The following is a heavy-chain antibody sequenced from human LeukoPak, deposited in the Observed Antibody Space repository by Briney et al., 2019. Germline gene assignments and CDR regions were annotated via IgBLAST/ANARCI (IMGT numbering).Heavy chain of an antibody. Sequence: RRSLRLSCAASGFTFSSYAMHWVRQAPGKGLEWVAVISYDGSNKYYADSVKGRFTISRDNSKNTLYLQMNSLRAEDTAVYYCARDAGYGSGSPYFDYWGQGTLVTVSS. D-gene: IGHD3-10*01. J-gene: IGHJ4*02. CDR1: GFTFSSYA. V-gene: IGHV3-30*04. CDR2: ISYDGSNK. CDR3: ARDAGYGSGSPYFDY.